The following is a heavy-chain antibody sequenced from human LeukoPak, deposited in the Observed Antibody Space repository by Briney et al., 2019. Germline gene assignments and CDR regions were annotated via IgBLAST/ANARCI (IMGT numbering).Heavy chain of an antibody. J-gene: IGHJ6*03. CDR2: INHSGST. CDR1: GGSFSGYY. Sequence: SETLSLTCTVSGGSFSGYYWSWIRQPPGKGLEWIGEINHSGSTNYNPSLKSRVTISVDTSKNQFSLKLSSVTAADTAVYYCAREGGYDLYYYYMDVWGKGTTVTVSS. D-gene: IGHD5-12*01. V-gene: IGHV4-34*01. CDR3: AREGGYDLYYYYMDV.